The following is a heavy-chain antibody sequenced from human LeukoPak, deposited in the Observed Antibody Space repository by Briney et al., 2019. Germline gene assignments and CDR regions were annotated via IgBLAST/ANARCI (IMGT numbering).Heavy chain of an antibody. CDR3: ASGGSSWSALYYFDY. V-gene: IGHV3-74*01. CDR1: GFTFSSYW. D-gene: IGHD6-13*01. Sequence: PGRSLRLSCAASGFTFSSYWMHWVRQAPGKGLVWVSRINSDGSSTSYADSVKGRFTISRDNAKNTLYLQMNSLRAEDTAVYYCASGGSSWSALYYFDYWGQGTLVTVSS. CDR2: INSDGSST. J-gene: IGHJ4*02.